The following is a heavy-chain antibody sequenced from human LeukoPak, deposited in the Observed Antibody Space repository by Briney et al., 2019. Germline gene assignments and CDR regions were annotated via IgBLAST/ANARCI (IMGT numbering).Heavy chain of an antibody. V-gene: IGHV3-11*01. J-gene: IGHJ4*02. CDR1: GFTFSDYY. CDR2: ISSSGSTI. CDR3: ARERILWFGEFDY. Sequence: GGSLRLPCAASGFTFSDYYMIWIRQARGKGLEGGSYISSSGSTIYYADSVKGRFTISRDNAKNSLYLQMNSLRAEDTAVYYCARERILWFGEFDYWGQGTLVTVSS. D-gene: IGHD3-10*01.